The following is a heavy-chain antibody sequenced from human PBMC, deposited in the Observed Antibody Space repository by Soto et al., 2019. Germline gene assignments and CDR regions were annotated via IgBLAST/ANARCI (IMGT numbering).Heavy chain of an antibody. V-gene: IGHV1-8*01. D-gene: IGHD6-25*01. Sequence: QVQLVQSGAEVKKPGASVKVSCKASGYTFTSYDINWVRQATGQGLEWMGWMNPNSGNTGYAQKFQGRVTMTRNTSVRTGYMGRGSLRSEGTGVYYCARGVAGYLVPWGRGTLVTVSS. CDR1: GYTFTSYD. J-gene: IGHJ5*02. CDR2: MNPNSGNT. CDR3: ARGVAGYLVP.